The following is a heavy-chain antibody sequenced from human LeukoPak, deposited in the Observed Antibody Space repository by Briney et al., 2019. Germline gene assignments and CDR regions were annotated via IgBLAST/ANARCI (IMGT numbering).Heavy chain of an antibody. J-gene: IGHJ4*02. D-gene: IGHD5-12*01. V-gene: IGHV3-23*01. CDR3: AKDVVATQGGLDY. CDR2: LSGSGSST. Sequence: GGSLRLSCAASGFTFSSYAMSWVRQAPGKGLEWVSYLSGSGSSTYYADSAKGRFTISRGNSKNTLYLQMNNLRAEDTAVYYCAKDVVATQGGLDYWGQGTLVTVSS. CDR1: GFTFSSYA.